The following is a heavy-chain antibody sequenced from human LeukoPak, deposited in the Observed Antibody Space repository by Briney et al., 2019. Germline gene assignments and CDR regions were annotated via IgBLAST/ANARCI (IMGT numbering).Heavy chain of an antibody. CDR3: ARGTKWWLVSNWFDP. V-gene: IGHV4-59*01. D-gene: IGHD6-19*01. CDR1: GDSISSYY. CDR2: IFYSGST. J-gene: IGHJ5*02. Sequence: PETLSLTCTVSGDSISSYYWSWIRQPPGKGLEWIGYIFYSGSTNYNPSLKSRVTISVDTSNNQFSLNLSSVTAADTAVYYCARGTKWWLVSNWFDPWGQGTLVTVSS.